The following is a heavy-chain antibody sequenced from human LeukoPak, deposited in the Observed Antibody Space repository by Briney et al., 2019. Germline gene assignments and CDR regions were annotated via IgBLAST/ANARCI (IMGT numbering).Heavy chain of an antibody. CDR1: GYIFTAYY. J-gene: IGHJ3*02. CDR2: INLNSGGT. D-gene: IGHD6-13*01. V-gene: IGHV1-2*04. Sequence: ASVKVSCKASGYIFTAYYMYWVRQAPGQGLEWMGWINLNSGGTNYARKFQGWVTMTRDTSISTAYMELSRLRSDDTAVYYCASSIAAAGRGAFDIWGQGTMVTVSS. CDR3: ASSIAAAGRGAFDI.